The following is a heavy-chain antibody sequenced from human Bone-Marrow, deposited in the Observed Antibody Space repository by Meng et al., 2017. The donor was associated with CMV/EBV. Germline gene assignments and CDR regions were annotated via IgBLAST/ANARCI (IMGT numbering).Heavy chain of an antibody. CDR1: GFTFSSYS. J-gene: IGHJ4*02. Sequence: GGSLRLSCAASGFTFSSYSMNWVRQAPGKGLEWVSSISSIRSYIYYADSVKGRCTISRDNAKNSLYLQMNSLGAEDTAVYYCASETAGTYYFDYWGQGTLVHVSS. CDR3: ASETAGTYYFDY. D-gene: IGHD6-13*01. CDR2: ISSIRSYI. V-gene: IGHV3-21*01.